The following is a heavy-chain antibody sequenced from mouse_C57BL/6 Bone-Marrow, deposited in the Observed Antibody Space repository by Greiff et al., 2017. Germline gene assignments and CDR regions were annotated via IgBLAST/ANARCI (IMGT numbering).Heavy chain of an antibody. CDR3: ARGGDYAVVFDY. J-gene: IGHJ2*01. CDR2: ISSGSSTI. D-gene: IGHD1-1*01. Sequence: DVQLVEPGGGLVKPGGSLKLSCAASGFTFSDYGMHWVRQAPEKGLEWVAYISSGSSTIYYADTVKGRFTISRDNAKNTLFLQMTSLRSEDTAMYYCARGGDYAVVFDYWGQGTTLTVSS. V-gene: IGHV5-17*01. CDR1: GFTFSDYG.